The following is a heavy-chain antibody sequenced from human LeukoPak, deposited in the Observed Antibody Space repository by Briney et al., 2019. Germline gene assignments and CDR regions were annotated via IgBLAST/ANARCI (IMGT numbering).Heavy chain of an antibody. D-gene: IGHD6-13*01. CDR2: IKQDGSEK. CDR3: ASGHWYLAP. J-gene: IGHJ5*02. Sequence: TGGSLRLSCAASGFTFTNYWMSWVRQAPGKGLEWVAHIKQDGSEKDYVDSVKGRFTISRDNTRNSLDLQMNSLRAEDTAVYYCASGHWYLAPWGQGTLVTVSS. V-gene: IGHV3-7*01. CDR1: GFTFTNYW.